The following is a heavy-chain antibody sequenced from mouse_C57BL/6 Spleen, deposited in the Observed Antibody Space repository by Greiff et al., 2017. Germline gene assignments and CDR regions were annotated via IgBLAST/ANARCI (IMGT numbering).Heavy chain of an antibody. CDR3: ARGDGIWAYYAMDD. D-gene: IGHD1-1*01. CDR1: GFTFSSYA. J-gene: IGHJ4*01. V-gene: IGHV5-4*03. CDR2: ISDGGSYT. Sequence: EVMLVESGGGLVKPGGSLKLSCAASGFTFSSYAMSWVRQTPEKRLEWVATISDGGSYTYYPDNVKGRFTISRDNAKNSMYLTMSHLKSEDTAMYYCARGDGIWAYYAMDDWGTGTSVTVSS.